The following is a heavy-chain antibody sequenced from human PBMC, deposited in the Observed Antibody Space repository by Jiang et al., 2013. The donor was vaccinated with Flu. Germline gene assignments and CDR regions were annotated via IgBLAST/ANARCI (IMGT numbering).Heavy chain of an antibody. D-gene: IGHD6-13*01. V-gene: IGHV1-69*06. Sequence: KKPGSSVKVSCKASGGAFTSYAVNWVRQAPGQGLEWMGRIMPIFDTTNYAQKFQGRVTITVDKSTSTAYMELSSLRSEDTAMYYCARDGTGYSSSWYEYWGQGTLVTVSS. CDR3: ARDGTGYSSSWYEY. CDR1: GGAFTSYA. J-gene: IGHJ4*02. CDR2: IMPIFDTT.